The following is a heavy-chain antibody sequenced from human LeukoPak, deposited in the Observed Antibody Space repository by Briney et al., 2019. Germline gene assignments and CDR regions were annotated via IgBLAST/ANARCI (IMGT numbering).Heavy chain of an antibody. CDR1: GYTFTNYY. CDR2: INPGGGNT. Sequence: ASVKVSCKASGYTFTNYYIHWVRQAPGQGLEGMGLINPGGGNTNYAQNFQGRVTMTRDTSASTVYMELSSLRSEDTAIYYCARIRDGYNDAYDIWGQGTVVTVPS. J-gene: IGHJ3*02. V-gene: IGHV1-46*01. D-gene: IGHD5-24*01. CDR3: ARIRDGYNDAYDI.